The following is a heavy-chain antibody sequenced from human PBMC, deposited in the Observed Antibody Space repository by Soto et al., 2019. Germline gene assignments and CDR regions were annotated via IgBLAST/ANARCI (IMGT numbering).Heavy chain of an antibody. V-gene: IGHV3-49*04. Sequence: GGSLRLSCTASGFTFGDYAMSWVRQAPGKGLEWVGFIRSKAYGGTTEYAASVKGRFTISRDDYKSIAYLQMNSLKTEDTAVYYCAVDSSGYYYVWGQGTLVTVSS. CDR2: IRSKAYGGTT. D-gene: IGHD3-22*01. J-gene: IGHJ4*02. CDR1: GFTFGDYA. CDR3: AVDSSGYYYV.